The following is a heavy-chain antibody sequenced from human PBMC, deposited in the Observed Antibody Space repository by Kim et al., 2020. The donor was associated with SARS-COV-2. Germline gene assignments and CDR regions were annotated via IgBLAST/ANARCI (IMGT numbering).Heavy chain of an antibody. J-gene: IGHJ4*02. V-gene: IGHV4-38-2*02. Sequence: SETLSLTCTVSGYSISSGYYWGWIRQPPGKGLEWIGSIYHSGSTYYNPSLKSRVTISVDTSKNQFSLKLSSVTAADTAVYYCAREATVDDYWGQGTLVTV. CDR3: AREATVDDY. D-gene: IGHD4-17*01. CDR2: IYHSGST. CDR1: GYSISSGYY.